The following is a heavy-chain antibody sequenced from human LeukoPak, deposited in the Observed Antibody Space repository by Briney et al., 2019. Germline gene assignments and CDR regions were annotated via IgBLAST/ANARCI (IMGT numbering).Heavy chain of an antibody. CDR3: ARGAYWELPPES. J-gene: IGHJ4*02. Sequence: ASVKVSCEASGYTFSSYDINWVRQATGQGLEWMGWMNPNSGHTGYAQKFQGRLTMTRNTSISTAYMELSSLRSEDTAVYYCARGAYWELPPESWGQGTLVTVSS. CDR1: GYTFSSYD. CDR2: MNPNSGHT. D-gene: IGHD1-26*01. V-gene: IGHV1-8*01.